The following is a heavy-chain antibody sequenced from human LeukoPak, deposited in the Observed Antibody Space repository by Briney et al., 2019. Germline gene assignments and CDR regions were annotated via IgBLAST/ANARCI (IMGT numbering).Heavy chain of an antibody. CDR2: INPNSGGT. D-gene: IGHD2-21*02. V-gene: IGHV1-2*02. CDR3: ARVPIYCGGDCPNWFDP. CDR1: GYTFIDYY. Sequence: ASVKVSCKASGYTFIDYYIHWVRQAPGQGLEWMGWINPNSGGTNYAQKFQGRVTMTRDTSISTAYMELSRLRSDDTAVYYCARVPIYCGGDCPNWFDPWGQGTLVTVSS. J-gene: IGHJ5*02.